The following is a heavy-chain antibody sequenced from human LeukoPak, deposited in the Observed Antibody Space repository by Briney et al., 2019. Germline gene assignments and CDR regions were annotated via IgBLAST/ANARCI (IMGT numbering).Heavy chain of an antibody. Sequence: GGSLRLSCAASGFTFSIYAMRWVRQAPGKGLQWVSSITRRGESTWYVDSVKGRFTITRDNSENTLYLQMHSLRAEDTAVYYCARDRPNYYGSDGHYYRRDGDYWGRGTLVSVSS. V-gene: IGHV3-23*01. CDR1: GFTFSIYA. D-gene: IGHD3-22*01. J-gene: IGHJ4*02. CDR2: ITRRGEST. CDR3: ARDRPNYYGSDGHYYRRDGDY.